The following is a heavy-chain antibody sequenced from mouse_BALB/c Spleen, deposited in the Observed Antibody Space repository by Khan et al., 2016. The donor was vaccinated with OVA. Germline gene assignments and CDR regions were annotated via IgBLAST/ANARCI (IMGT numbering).Heavy chain of an antibody. CDR1: GYTFSSYW. J-gene: IGHJ3*01. V-gene: IGHV1-9*01. Sequence: QVRLQQSGAELMKPGASVKISCKATGYTFSSYWIEWVKQRPGHGLEWIGEILPGSNSSNYNERFKGKATITADTSSNTAYMQLSSLTSEDSAIYYCARGNYNGSTSWFGYWGQGTLVTVSA. CDR2: ILPGSNSS. D-gene: IGHD1-1*01. CDR3: ARGNYNGSTSWFGY.